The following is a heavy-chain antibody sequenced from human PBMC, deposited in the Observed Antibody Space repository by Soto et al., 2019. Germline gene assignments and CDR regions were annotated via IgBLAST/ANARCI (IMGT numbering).Heavy chain of an antibody. D-gene: IGHD3-9*01. CDR1: GGSISSSSYY. J-gene: IGHJ6*03. CDR3: ARHALEGLDILPGYPITPWYPYYMDV. Sequence: PSETLSLTCTVSGGSISSSSYYWGWIRQPPGKGLEWIGSIYYSGSTYYNPSLKSRVTISVDTSKNQFSLKLSSVTAADTAVYYCARHALEGLDILPGYPITPWYPYYMDVWGKGTTVTVS. V-gene: IGHV4-39*01. CDR2: IYYSGST.